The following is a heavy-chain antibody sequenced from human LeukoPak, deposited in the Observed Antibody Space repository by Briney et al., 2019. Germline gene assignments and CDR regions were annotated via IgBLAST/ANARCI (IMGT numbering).Heavy chain of an antibody. CDR2: IDWDDDK. V-gene: IGHV2-70*04. J-gene: IGHJ3*02. Sequence: SGPTLVKPTQTLTLTCTFSGFSLSTSGMRVSWIRQPPGKALEWLARIDWDDDKFYSTSLKTRLTISKDTSKDQVVLTMTNMDPLDTATYYCARIREDAFDIWGQGTMVTVSS. CDR3: ARIREDAFDI. CDR1: GFSLSTSGMR.